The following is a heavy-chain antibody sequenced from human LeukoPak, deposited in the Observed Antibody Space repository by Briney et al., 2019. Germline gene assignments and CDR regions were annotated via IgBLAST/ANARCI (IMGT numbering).Heavy chain of an antibody. Sequence: GGSLRLSCAASGFTFTSYSMSWVRQAPGKGLEWVSGTSDRGDYTYYADSVKGRFTISRDNSKNTLYLQMNSLRAEDTALYFCAKKAQYNGNYPLDYWGQGTRVTVSS. D-gene: IGHD1-26*01. J-gene: IGHJ4*02. CDR3: AKKAQYNGNYPLDY. CDR2: TSDRGDYT. CDR1: GFTFTSYS. V-gene: IGHV3-23*01.